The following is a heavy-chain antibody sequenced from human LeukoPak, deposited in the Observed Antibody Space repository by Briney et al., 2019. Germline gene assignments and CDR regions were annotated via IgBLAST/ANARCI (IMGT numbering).Heavy chain of an antibody. CDR1: GGSFSGYY. V-gene: IGHV4-34*01. D-gene: IGHD6-19*01. CDR3: ARGTLYSGWSYYLDN. J-gene: IGHJ4*02. CDR2: INHSGST. Sequence: PSEALSLTCGVYGGSFSGYYWSWIRQPPGKGLEWIGEINHSGSTNYNPSLKSRVTISVDTSKNQFSLKLISVAAADTAVYYCARGTLYSGWSYYLDNWGQGSLVAVAS.